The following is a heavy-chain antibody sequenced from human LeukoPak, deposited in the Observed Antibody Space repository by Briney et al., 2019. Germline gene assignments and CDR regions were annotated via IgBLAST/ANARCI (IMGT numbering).Heavy chain of an antibody. CDR3: ARARGAGPGGHFDY. V-gene: IGHV3-11*05. CDR2: ISNSGSYT. Sequence: GGSLRLSCAASGFSFSDNYMSWIRQAPGKGLEWVSYISNSGSYTNSPDSVKGRFTISRDNAKNSLYLQMNSLRDEDTAVYYCARARGAGPGGHFDYWGQGTLVTVSS. J-gene: IGHJ4*02. CDR1: GFSFSDNY. D-gene: IGHD6-19*01.